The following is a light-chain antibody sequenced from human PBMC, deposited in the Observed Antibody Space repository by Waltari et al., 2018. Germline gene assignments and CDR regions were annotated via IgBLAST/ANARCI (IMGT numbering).Light chain of an antibody. CDR3: QQRSNWPGT. V-gene: IGKV3-11*01. J-gene: IGKJ2*01. CDR2: DAS. Sequence: EIVFTQSPATLSLSPGERATLSCRTRQSVSSYIAWYQQKPRQAPRLLSYDASNRATGIPVRFSGSGSGTDFTLTISSLEPEDFAVYDCQQRSNWPGTFGQGTKLKIK. CDR1: QSVSSY.